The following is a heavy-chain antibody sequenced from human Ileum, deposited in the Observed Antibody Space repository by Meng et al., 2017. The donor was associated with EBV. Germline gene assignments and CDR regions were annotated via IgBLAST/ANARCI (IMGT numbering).Heavy chain of an antibody. J-gene: IGHJ4*02. CDR3: AKVATGGYYFDS. CDR2: VSYDGSRQ. D-gene: IGHD4-17*01. V-gene: IGHV3-30*18. CDR1: GFTFSGYG. Sequence: QEQLGGSGGGVVQTGRSLRLACAASGFTFSGYGMHWVRQAPGKGLEWVAIVSYDGSRQDYTDSVKGRFTISRDNSKNTLYLQMNSLRADDTAIYYCAKVATGGYYFDSWGQGTLVTVSS.